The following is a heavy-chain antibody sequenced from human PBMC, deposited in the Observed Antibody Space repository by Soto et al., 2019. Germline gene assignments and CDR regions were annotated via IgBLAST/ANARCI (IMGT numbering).Heavy chain of an antibody. CDR2: ISGSGGST. V-gene: IGHV3-23*01. CDR3: AKARPHYDFWSGYSSPTDY. Sequence: GGSLRLSCAASGFTFSSDAMSWVRQAPGKGLERVSAISGSGGSTYYADSVKGRFTISRDNSKNTLYLQMNSLRAEDTAVYYCAKARPHYDFWSGYSSPTDYWGQGTLVTVSS. CDR1: GFTFSSDA. D-gene: IGHD3-3*01. J-gene: IGHJ4*02.